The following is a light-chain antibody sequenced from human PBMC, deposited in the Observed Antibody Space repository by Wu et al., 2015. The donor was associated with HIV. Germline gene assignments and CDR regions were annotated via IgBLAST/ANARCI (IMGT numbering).Light chain of an antibody. J-gene: IGKJ1*01. V-gene: IGKV1-13*02. CDR2: DAS. Sequence: AIQLTQSPSSLSAYEGDRVTITCRANQGISSALAWYQQRPGKPPKLLIYDASSLESGVPSRFSGSGSGTDFTLTISGLQPDDSATYYCQQYNRYSWTFGQGTRVEIK. CDR3: QQYNRYSWT. CDR1: QGISSA.